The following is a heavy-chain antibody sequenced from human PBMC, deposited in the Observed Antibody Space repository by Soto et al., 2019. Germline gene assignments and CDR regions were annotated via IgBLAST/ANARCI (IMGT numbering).Heavy chain of an antibody. D-gene: IGHD6-13*01. CDR2: ISAYNGNT. CDR3: AKESSSSCHDY. J-gene: IGHJ4*02. V-gene: IGHV1-18*01. CDR1: GYTFTSYG. Sequence: QVQLVQSGAEVKKPGASVKVSCKASGYTFTSYGISWVRQAPGQGREWMGWISAYNGNTNTAQKLQGKVTMTTDTSTSTAYKELRSLRSNDTAVYYCAKESSSSCHDYWGQGTLVTVSS.